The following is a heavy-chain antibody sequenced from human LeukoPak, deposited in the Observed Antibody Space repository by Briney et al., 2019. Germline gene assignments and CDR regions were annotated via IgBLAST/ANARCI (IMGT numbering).Heavy chain of an antibody. D-gene: IGHD3-22*01. Sequence: PGGSLRLSCAASGFTFSSYWMHWVRQAPGKGLEWVSGISWNSGSIGYADSVKGRFTISRDNAKNSLYLQMNSLRAEDTALYYCAKGGYYDSSGLNWFDPWGQGTLVTVSS. J-gene: IGHJ5*02. CDR3: AKGGYYDSSGLNWFDP. CDR2: ISWNSGSI. CDR1: GFTFSSYW. V-gene: IGHV3-9*01.